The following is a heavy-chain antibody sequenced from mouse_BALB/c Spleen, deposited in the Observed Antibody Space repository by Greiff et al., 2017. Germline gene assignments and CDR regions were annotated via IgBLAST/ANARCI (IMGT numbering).Heavy chain of an antibody. J-gene: IGHJ2*01. V-gene: IGHV5-12-2*01. CDR2: ISNGGGST. Sequence: EVNVVESGGGLVQPGGSLKLSCAASGFTFSSYTMSWVRQTPEKRLEWVAYISNGGGSTYYPDTVKGRFTISRDNAKNTLYLQMSSLKSEDTAMYYCARHLYYFDYWGQGTTLTVSS. CDR3: ARHLYYFDY. CDR1: GFTFSSYT.